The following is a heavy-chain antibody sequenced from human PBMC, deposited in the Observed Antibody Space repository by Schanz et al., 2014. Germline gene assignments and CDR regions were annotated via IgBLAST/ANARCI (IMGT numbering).Heavy chain of an antibody. CDR3: ATLDYADSVS. V-gene: IGHV1-69*04. Sequence: QVQLVQSGAEVKKPGASVKVSCKSSGGTFSSYAISWVRQAPGQGLEWMGRIIPILGIATYAQKFQGRVTITADKSTTTAYMELNSLNSDDTAVYYCATLDYADSVSWGQGTLVTVSS. D-gene: IGHD4-17*01. J-gene: IGHJ5*02. CDR2: IIPILGIA. CDR1: GGTFSSYA.